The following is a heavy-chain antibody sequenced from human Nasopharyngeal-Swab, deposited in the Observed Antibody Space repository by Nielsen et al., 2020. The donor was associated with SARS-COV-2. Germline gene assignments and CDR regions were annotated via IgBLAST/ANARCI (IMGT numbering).Heavy chain of an antibody. CDR3: ARDPTSVAGTGDYYYGMDV. V-gene: IGHV1-2*06. D-gene: IGHD6-19*01. CDR1: GYTFTGYY. CDR2: INPNSGGT. Sequence: SVNVSCKASGYTFTGYYMHWVRQAPGQGLEWMGRINPNSGGTNYAQKFQGRVTMTRDTSISTAYMELSRLRSDDTAVCYCARDPTSVAGTGDYYYGMDVWGQGTTVTVSS. J-gene: IGHJ6*02.